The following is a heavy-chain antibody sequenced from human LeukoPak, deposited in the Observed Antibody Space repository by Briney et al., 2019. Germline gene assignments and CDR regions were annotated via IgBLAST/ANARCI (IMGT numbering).Heavy chain of an antibody. Sequence: SETLSLTCAVSGYSISSGYYWGWVRQPPGKGLEWIGSVYHTGSIYYNPSLESRVTISVDTSKNHFSLKLTSVTAADTAVYYCARYNSGYYYYFDYWGQGTLVTVSS. CDR2: VYHTGSI. J-gene: IGHJ4*02. CDR3: ARYNSGYYYYFDY. V-gene: IGHV4-38-2*01. CDR1: GYSISSGYY. D-gene: IGHD3-22*01.